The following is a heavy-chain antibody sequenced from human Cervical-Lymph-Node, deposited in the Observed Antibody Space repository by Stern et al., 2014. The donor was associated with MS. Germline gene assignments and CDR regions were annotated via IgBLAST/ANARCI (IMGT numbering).Heavy chain of an antibody. V-gene: IGHV3-33*06. CDR2: IWHDGSNK. J-gene: IGHJ6*02. Sequence: VQLVESGGGVVQPGRSLRLSCVASGFTFSSHGMHWVRQAPGKGLEWLAVIWHDGSNKYYADSVKGRFIISRDNSKNTLFLQMNSLRAEDTAIYYCAKDGDKTAYGMDVWGQGTTVTVSS. CDR1: GFTFSSHG. CDR3: AKDGDKTAYGMDV. D-gene: IGHD2-21*02.